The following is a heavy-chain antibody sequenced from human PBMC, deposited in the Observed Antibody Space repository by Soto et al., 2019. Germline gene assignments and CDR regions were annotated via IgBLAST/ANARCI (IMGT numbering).Heavy chain of an antibody. CDR1: WFTFSGSA. J-gene: IGHJ3*02. CDR2: IRSKANSYAT. CDR3: TRLRDSSSWYYAFDI. V-gene: IGHV3-73*01. D-gene: IGHD6-13*01. Sequence: GGSLRLSCAASWFTFSGSAMHWVRQASGKGLEWVGRIRSKANSYATAYAASVKGRFTISRDDSKNTAYLQMNSLKTEDTAVYYCTRLRDSSSWYYAFDIWGQGTMVTVSS.